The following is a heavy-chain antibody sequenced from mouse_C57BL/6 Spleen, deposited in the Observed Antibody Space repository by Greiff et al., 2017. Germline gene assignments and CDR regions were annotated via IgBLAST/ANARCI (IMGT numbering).Heavy chain of an antibody. CDR2: ISDGGSYT. Sequence: EVMLVESGGGLVKPGGSLKLSCAASGFTFSSYAMSWVRQTPEKRLEWVATISDGGSYTYYPDNVKGRFTISRDNAKNNLYLQMSHLKSEDTAMYYCARDRGYYGSSYERFAYWGQGTLVTVSA. CDR3: ARDRGYYGSSYERFAY. J-gene: IGHJ3*01. CDR1: GFTFSSYA. V-gene: IGHV5-4*01. D-gene: IGHD1-1*01.